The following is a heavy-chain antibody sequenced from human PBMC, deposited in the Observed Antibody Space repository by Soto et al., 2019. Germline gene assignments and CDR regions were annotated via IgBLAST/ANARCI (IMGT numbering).Heavy chain of an antibody. V-gene: IGHV1-69*13. CDR1: GGTFSSYA. J-gene: IGHJ3*02. Sequence: SVKVSCKASGGTFSSYAISWVRQAPGQGLEWMGGIIPIFGTANYAQKFQGRVTITADESTSTAYMELSSLRSEDTAVYYCATGYDSSGYYPHPDAFDIWGQGTMVTVSS. CDR2: IIPIFGTA. D-gene: IGHD3-22*01. CDR3: ATGYDSSGYYPHPDAFDI.